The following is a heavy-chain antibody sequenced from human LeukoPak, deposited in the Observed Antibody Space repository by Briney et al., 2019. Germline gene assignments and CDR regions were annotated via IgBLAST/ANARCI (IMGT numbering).Heavy chain of an antibody. CDR1: GYTFTDYY. J-gene: IGHJ4*02. V-gene: IGHV1-2*02. Sequence: ASVKVSCKASGYTFTDYYMHWVRQAPGQVLEWMGWINPNSGGTNYAQKFQDRVTMTRDTSISTAYMELSRLRSGDTAVYYCTVRERDYWGQGTLVTVSS. CDR2: INPNSGGT. CDR3: TVRERDY. D-gene: IGHD3-10*01.